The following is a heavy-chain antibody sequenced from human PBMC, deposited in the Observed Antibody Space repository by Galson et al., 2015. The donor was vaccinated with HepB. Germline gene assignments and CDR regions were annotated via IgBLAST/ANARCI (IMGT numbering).Heavy chain of an antibody. D-gene: IGHD3-16*01. Sequence: SVKVSCKGSGGTVSTYPISWVRQAPGQGLEWTGRIIPILGITNYAQKFQDRVTITADKSTSTAYMELSSLRSEDTAVYYCARGGGQLGDAFDIWGQGTMVTVSS. V-gene: IGHV1-69*04. CDR2: IIPILGIT. J-gene: IGHJ3*02. CDR1: GGTVSTYP. CDR3: ARGGGQLGDAFDI.